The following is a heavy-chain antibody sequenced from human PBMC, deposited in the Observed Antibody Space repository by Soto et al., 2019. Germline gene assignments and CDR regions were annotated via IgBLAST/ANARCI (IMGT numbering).Heavy chain of an antibody. J-gene: IGHJ6*03. CDR3: ARGPGYCSSTSCYVYYMDV. CDR2: INHSGST. D-gene: IGHD2-2*01. CDR1: GGSFSGYY. V-gene: IGHV4-34*01. Sequence: PSETLSLTCAVYGGSFSGYYWSWIRQPPGKGLEWIGEINHSGSTNYNPSLKSRVTISVDTSKNQFSLELSSVTAADTAVYYCARGPGYCSSTSCYVYYMDVWGKGTTVTVSS.